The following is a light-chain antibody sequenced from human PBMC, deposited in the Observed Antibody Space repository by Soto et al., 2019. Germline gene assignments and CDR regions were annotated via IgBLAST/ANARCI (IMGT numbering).Light chain of an antibody. Sequence: EIVLTQSPATLSLPPGERATLSCRASQSDSSYLAWYQQKPGQAPRLLIYDASNRATGIPARFSGSGSGTDFSLTNSSLEPEDFAVYYCQQRSNWPLTFGGGTKVEIK. J-gene: IGKJ4*01. CDR2: DAS. V-gene: IGKV3-11*01. CDR1: QSDSSY. CDR3: QQRSNWPLT.